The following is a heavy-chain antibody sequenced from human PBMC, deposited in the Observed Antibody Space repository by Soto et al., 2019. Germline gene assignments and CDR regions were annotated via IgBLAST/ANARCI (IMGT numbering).Heavy chain of an antibody. V-gene: IGHV1-18*04. D-gene: IGHD6-13*01. CDR1: GYTFTSYG. CDR3: ARDLGYSSSWSEYFFEY. J-gene: IGHJ4*02. CDR2: ISAYNGNT. Sequence: GASVKVSCKASGYTFTSYGISWVRQAPGQGLEWMGWISAYNGNTNYAQKLQGRVTMTTDTSTSTAYMELRSLRSEYTAVYYCARDLGYSSSWSEYFFEYWGQGTLLTVSS.